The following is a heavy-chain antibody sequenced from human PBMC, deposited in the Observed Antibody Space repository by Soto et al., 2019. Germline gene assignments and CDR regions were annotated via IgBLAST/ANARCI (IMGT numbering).Heavy chain of an antibody. J-gene: IGHJ6*02. Sequence: SETLSLTCTVSYASINNYHWTWIRQPPGKGLEWIAYIYYTGTTNFNPSLKSRFTISRDKSKNTVYLQMDSLRAEDTAVYYCARDFRWNYGHYVGEQALDVWGQGTTVTVSS. V-gene: IGHV4-59*12. CDR1: YASINNYH. D-gene: IGHD4-17*01. CDR3: ARDFRWNYGHYVGEQALDV. CDR2: IYYTGTT.